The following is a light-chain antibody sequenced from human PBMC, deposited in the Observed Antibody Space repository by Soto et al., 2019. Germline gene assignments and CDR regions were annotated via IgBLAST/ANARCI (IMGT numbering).Light chain of an antibody. CDR3: QQYSYSSYT. J-gene: IGKJ2*01. CDR1: QSISTNF. Sequence: ENVLTQSPGTLSLSPGERATLSCRASQSISTNFLAWYQQKPGQAPRLLIFGASRRATGIPDRFSGSGSGTDFTLTISGLEPEDFAVYYCQQYSYSSYTVGQGTKLEIK. CDR2: GAS. V-gene: IGKV3-20*01.